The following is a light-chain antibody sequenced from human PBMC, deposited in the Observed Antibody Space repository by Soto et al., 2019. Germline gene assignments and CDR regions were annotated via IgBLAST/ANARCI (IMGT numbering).Light chain of an antibody. V-gene: IGLV2-14*02. Sequence: QSVLTQPASVSGSPGQSITISCTGTSSDVGSYNLVSWYQQHPGKAPKLIIYEVTRRPSGVPDRFSGSKSGTSASLAITGLQPEDEADYYCQSYDSSLTTFVFGTGTKVTAL. J-gene: IGLJ1*01. CDR3: QSYDSSLTTFV. CDR2: EVT. CDR1: SSDVGSYNL.